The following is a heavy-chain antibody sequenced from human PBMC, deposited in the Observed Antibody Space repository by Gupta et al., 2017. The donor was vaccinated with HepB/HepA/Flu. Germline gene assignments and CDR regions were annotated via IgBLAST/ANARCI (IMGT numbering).Heavy chain of an antibody. J-gene: IGHJ4*02. CDR2: INNAGTSA. D-gene: IGHD3-3*01. CDR1: GFIFSSYW. CDR3: VGDYNFWSGYVY. V-gene: IGHV3-74*01. Sequence: ELQWVEAGGGFVQRGGSLRRSCAHSGFIFSSYWMHWVRQAPGKGLVSVSRINNAGTSASYADSVKGRFTISRDNAKNTLYLQMNSLRAEDTAVYYCVGDYNFWSGYVYWGQGTLVTVSS.